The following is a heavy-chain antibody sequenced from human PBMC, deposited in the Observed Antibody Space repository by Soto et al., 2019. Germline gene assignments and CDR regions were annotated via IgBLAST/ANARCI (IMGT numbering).Heavy chain of an antibody. CDR1: GGSFSGHY. D-gene: IGHD6-19*01. CDR2: INHSGST. J-gene: IGHJ6*03. CDR3: ARGRSGWDYYYYYYMDV. V-gene: IGHV4-34*01. Sequence: SETLSLTCAVYGGSFSGHYWSWIRQPPGKGLEWIGEINHSGSTNYNPSLKSRVTISVDTSKNQFSLKLSSVTAADTAVYYCARGRSGWDYYYYYYMDVWGKGTTVTVSS.